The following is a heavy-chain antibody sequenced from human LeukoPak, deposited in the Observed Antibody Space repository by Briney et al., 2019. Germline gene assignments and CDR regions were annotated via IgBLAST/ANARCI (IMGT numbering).Heavy chain of an antibody. CDR1: GFTFSSYS. J-gene: IGHJ4*02. CDR3: ARDIGRALDY. Sequence: GGSLRLSCAASGFTFSSYSMNWVRQAPGKWLEWVSYISSSSSTIYYADSVKGRFTISRDNAKNSLYLQMNSLRAEYTAVYYCARDIGRALDYWGQGTLVTVSS. D-gene: IGHD1-26*01. V-gene: IGHV3-48*01. CDR2: ISSSSSTI.